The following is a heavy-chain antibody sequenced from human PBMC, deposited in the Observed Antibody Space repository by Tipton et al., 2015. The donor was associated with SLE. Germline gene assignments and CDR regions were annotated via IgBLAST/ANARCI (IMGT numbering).Heavy chain of an antibody. J-gene: IGHJ4*02. V-gene: IGHV4-59*11. CDR1: GDSFSNHF. CDR3: ARMDYSQFQLLYFES. D-gene: IGHD4-11*01. CDR2: VYYSGNT. Sequence: TLSLTCTVSGDSFSNHFWSWIRQPPGKGLEWIGYVYYSGNTLYNPSLRSRVTMSLDTSKNQFSLKLRSLTAADSAMYFCARMDYSQFQLLYFESWGQGILVTVSS.